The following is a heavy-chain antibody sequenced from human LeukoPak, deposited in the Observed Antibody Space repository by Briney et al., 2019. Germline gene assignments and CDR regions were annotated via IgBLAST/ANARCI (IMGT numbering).Heavy chain of an antibody. CDR2: INHSGST. J-gene: IGHJ4*02. V-gene: IGHV4-34*01. CDR1: GGSFSGYY. D-gene: IGHD3-10*01. Sequence: PSETLSLTCAVYGGSFSGYYWSWIRQPPGKGLEWIGEINHSGSTNYNPSLKSRVTISVDTSKNQFSLKLSSVTAADTAVYYCARAPTKTLWRTSRPLDYWGQGTLVTVSS. CDR3: ARAPTKTLWRTSRPLDY.